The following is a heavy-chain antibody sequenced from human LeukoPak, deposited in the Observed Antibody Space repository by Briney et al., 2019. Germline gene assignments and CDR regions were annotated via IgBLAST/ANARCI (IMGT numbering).Heavy chain of an antibody. D-gene: IGHD6-25*01. CDR1: GFSFNNYR. CDR2: IKQDGSEK. J-gene: IGHJ4*02. CDR3: VRGPHIAATSY. V-gene: IGHV3-7*03. Sequence: GGSLRLSCVASGFSFNNYRMTWVRQAPGKGLEWVANIKQDGSEKQYVDSVKGRFAISRDNAKKSLYLQVNTLGAEDTAVYYCVRGPHIAATSYWGQGTLVTVSS.